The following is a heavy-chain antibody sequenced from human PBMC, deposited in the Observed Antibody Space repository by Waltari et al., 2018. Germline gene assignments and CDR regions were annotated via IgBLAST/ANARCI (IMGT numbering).Heavy chain of an antibody. Sequence: EVQLVETGGGLIQPGGSLRLSCAASGFTVSSNYMSWVRQAPGKGLEWVLVIYSGGSTYYADSVKGRFTISRDNSKNTLYLQMNSLRAEDTAVYYCATSGGATGGYFDYWGQGTLVTVSS. CDR1: GFTVSSNY. J-gene: IGHJ4*02. CDR3: ATSGGATGGYFDY. D-gene: IGHD1-26*01. V-gene: IGHV3-53*02. CDR2: IYSGGST.